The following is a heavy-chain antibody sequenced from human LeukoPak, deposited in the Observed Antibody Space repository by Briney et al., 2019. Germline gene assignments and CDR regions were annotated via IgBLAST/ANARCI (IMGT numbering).Heavy chain of an antibody. CDR3: AKGSDSRGYYGVLLSFFDY. J-gene: IGHJ4*02. CDR1: GFTFDDYA. V-gene: IGHV3-9*03. Sequence: PGRSLRLSCAASGFTFDDYAMHWVRQAPGKGLEWVSGISWNSGSIGYADSVKGRFTISRDNAKNSLYLQMNSLRAEDMALYYCAKGSDSRGYYGVLLSFFDYWGQGTLVTVSS. D-gene: IGHD3-22*01. CDR2: ISWNSGSI.